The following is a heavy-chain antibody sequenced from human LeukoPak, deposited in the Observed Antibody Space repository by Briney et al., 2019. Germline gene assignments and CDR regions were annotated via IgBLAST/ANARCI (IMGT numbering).Heavy chain of an antibody. CDR3: ARGPLHVALSSGYLKWLDP. CDR1: GGSFRSST. D-gene: IGHD3-22*01. V-gene: IGHV1-69*05. CDR2: IIPIFGTA. J-gene: IGHJ5*02. Sequence: ASVKVSCKASGGSFRSSTFAWVRQAPGRGLEWMGGIIPIFGTANYALDFQGRATITMDESTGTVYMELSSLISEDTAMYYCARGPLHVALSSGYLKWLDPWGQGSLVTVSS.